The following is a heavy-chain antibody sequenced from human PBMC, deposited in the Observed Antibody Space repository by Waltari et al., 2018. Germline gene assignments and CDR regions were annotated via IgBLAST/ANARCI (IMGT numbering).Heavy chain of an antibody. V-gene: IGHV3-7*01. CDR2: IKKDGSEK. D-gene: IGHD5-12*01. J-gene: IGHJ3*02. CDR1: GFTFSSYW. CDR3: ARDVVARAGNAFDI. Sequence: EVQLVESGGGLVQPGGSLRLSCAASGFTFSSYWMSWVRQAPGKGLEWVANIKKDGSEKYYVDSVKGRFTISRDNAKNSLYLQMNSLRAEDTAVYYCARDVVARAGNAFDIWGQGTMVTVSS.